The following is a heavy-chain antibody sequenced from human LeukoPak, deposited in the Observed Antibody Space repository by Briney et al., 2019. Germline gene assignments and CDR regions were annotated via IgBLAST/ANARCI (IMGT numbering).Heavy chain of an antibody. CDR3: AREPQSRTLFDY. D-gene: IGHD2-2*01. Sequence: AASVKVSCKASGYTFTSYGISWVRQAPGQGLEWMGWISAYNGNTNYAQRLQGRVTMTTDTSTSTAYMELRSLRSDDTAVYYCAREPQSRTLFDYWGQGTLVTVSS. J-gene: IGHJ4*02. CDR2: ISAYNGNT. CDR1: GYTFTSYG. V-gene: IGHV1-18*01.